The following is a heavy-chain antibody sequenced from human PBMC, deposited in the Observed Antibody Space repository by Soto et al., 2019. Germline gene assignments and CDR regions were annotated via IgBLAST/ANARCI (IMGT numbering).Heavy chain of an antibody. CDR1: GGSFSGYY. Sequence: QVQLQQWGAGLLKPSETLSLTCAVYGGSFSGYYWTWIRQPPGTGLEWIGEINHSGSTNYNPSLSSRVALSVDTSKEQFSLKLSSVTAADTAVYYCARDKISGLFDYWGQGTLVTVSS. CDR3: ARDKISGLFDY. V-gene: IGHV4-34*01. J-gene: IGHJ4*02. CDR2: INHSGST.